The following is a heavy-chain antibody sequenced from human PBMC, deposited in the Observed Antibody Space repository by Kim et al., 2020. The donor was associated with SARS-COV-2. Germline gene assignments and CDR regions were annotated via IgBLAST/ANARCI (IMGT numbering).Heavy chain of an antibody. Sequence: LSLTCAASRFTFNNYAMTWVRQAPGKGLEWVSAISGSGGSTYYADSVKGRFTISRDNSNNTLYLQMNSLRAEDTAVYYCAKDPVLYYYDTSGDAFDIWGRGTMVTVSS. CDR3: AKDPVLYYYDTSGDAFDI. CDR1: RFTFNNYA. CDR2: ISGSGGST. J-gene: IGHJ3*02. D-gene: IGHD3-22*01. V-gene: IGHV3-23*01.